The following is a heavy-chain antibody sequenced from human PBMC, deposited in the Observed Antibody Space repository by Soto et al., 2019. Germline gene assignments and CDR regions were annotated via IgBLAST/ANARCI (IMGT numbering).Heavy chain of an antibody. Sequence: GGSLRLSCAASGFTFSSYGMHWVRQAPGKGLEWVAVISYDGSNKYYADSVKGRFTISRDNSKNTLYLQMNSLRAEDTAVYYCANMGSEIWGRPSGYWHWDYYYYMDVWGKGTTVTVSS. CDR2: ISYDGSNK. V-gene: IGHV3-30*18. D-gene: IGHD3-3*01. CDR3: ANMGSEIWGRPSGYWHWDYYYYMDV. CDR1: GFTFSSYG. J-gene: IGHJ6*03.